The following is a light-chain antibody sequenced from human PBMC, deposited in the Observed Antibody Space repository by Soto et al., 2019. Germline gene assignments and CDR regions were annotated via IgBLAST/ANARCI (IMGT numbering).Light chain of an antibody. CDR3: QQYRPWPRT. CDR2: GAS. V-gene: IGKV3-15*01. J-gene: IGKJ1*01. CDR1: QSVDIS. Sequence: EIVLTQSPATLSVSPGERVILSCRASQSVDISLAWYQQKPGQAPRLLIYGASTRATDMPGTFSGRGSGTEFTLTTPSLRPEDFGVYYCQQYRPWPRTFGQGTKVEIK.